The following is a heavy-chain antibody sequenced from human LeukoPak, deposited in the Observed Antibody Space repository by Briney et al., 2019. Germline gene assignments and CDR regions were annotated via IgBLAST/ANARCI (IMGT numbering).Heavy chain of an antibody. CDR1: GYTFTSHG. V-gene: IGHV1-18*01. CDR3: ARRLIHGDYDRSPFDY. CDR2: ISAFNGET. J-gene: IGHJ4*02. Sequence: GASVKVSCKTYGYTFTSHGISWVRQAPGQGLEWMGWISAFNGETHYAQKLQGRVTMTTDTSTSTAYMALRSLRSDDTAVYYCARRLIHGDYDRSPFDYWGQGTLVTVSS. D-gene: IGHD4-17*01.